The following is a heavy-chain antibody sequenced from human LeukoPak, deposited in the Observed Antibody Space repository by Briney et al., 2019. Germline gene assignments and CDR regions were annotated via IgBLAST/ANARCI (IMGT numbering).Heavy chain of an antibody. Sequence: PGGSLRLSCAASGFTFSSYAMGWVRQAPGKGLEWVSAISGSGGSTYYADSVKGRFTISRDNSKNSLYLQMNSLRTEDTALYYCAKVRRGPRYDAFDIWGQGTMVTVSS. CDR3: AKVRRGPRYDAFDI. J-gene: IGHJ3*02. CDR1: GFTFSSYA. CDR2: ISGSGGST. V-gene: IGHV3-23*01.